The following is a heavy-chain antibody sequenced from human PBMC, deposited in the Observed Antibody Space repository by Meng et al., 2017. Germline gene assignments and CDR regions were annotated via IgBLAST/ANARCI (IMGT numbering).Heavy chain of an antibody. V-gene: IGHV1-69*13. CDR1: GGTFSSYA. J-gene: IGHJ6*02. D-gene: IGHD5-18*01. CDR2: IIAIFGTA. CDR3: ATTQYNYGYRFYYYYGMDV. Sequence: SSVKVSCQAPGGTFSSYAISWVRQAPGQGLEWMGGIIAIFGTANYAQKFQGRVTITADESTSTAYMELSSLRSEDTAVYYCATTQYNYGYRFYYYYGMDVWGQGTTVTVSS.